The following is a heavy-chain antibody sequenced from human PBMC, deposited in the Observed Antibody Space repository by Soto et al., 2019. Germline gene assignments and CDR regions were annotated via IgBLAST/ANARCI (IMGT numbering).Heavy chain of an antibody. Sequence: GGSLRLSFAASEFTFSIYEMNGGRQAPGKGLGWVSYISSIGSTIYYADSVKGRFTISRDNAKNSLYLQMNSMRDEDTAVYYCARVLYYDSSGAPGYWGQGTLVTVSS. D-gene: IGHD3-22*01. V-gene: IGHV3-48*03. CDR3: ARVLYYDSSGAPGY. J-gene: IGHJ4*02. CDR1: EFTFSIYE. CDR2: ISSIGSTI.